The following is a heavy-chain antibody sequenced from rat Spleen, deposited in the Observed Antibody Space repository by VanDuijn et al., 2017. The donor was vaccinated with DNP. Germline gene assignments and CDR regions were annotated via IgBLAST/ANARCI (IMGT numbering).Heavy chain of an antibody. V-gene: IGHV5S13*01. J-gene: IGHJ2*01. CDR2: INNGGDKI. CDR1: GFTFINYG. CDR3: ARRGYGGRGFFDY. Sequence: EVKLVESGGGLVQPGRSLKLSCAASGFTFINYGMAGVRQAPTKGLEWVAFINNGGDKIYYRDSVKGRFTISRDNAKSTLNLQMDSLRSEDTATYYCARRGYGGRGFFDYWGQGVMVTVSS. D-gene: IGHD1-11*01.